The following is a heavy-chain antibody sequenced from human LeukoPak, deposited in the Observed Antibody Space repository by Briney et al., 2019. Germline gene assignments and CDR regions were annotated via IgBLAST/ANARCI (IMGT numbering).Heavy chain of an antibody. CDR1: GGSFSGYY. CDR2: INHSGST. CDR3: ARAGWRWLHKDIDY. D-gene: IGHD5-24*01. V-gene: IGHV4-34*01. Sequence: SSETLSLTCAVYGGSFSGYYWSWIRQPPGKGLEWIGEINHSGSTNYNPSLKSRVTISVDTSKNQFSLKLSSVTAADTAVYYCARAGWRWLHKDIDYWGQGTLVTVSS. J-gene: IGHJ4*02.